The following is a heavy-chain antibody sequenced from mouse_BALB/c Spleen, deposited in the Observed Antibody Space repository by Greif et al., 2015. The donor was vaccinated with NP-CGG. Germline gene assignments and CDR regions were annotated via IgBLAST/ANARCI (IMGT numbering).Heavy chain of an antibody. CDR2: ILPGSGST. V-gene: IGHV1-9*01. CDR1: GYTFSSYW. CDR3: ARWLLRHYYFDY. Sequence: QVQLQQSGAELMKPGASVKISCKATGYTFSSYWIEWVKQRPGHGLEWIGEILPGSGSTNYNEKFKGKATFTADTSSNTAYMQLSSLTSEDSAVYYCARWLLRHYYFDYWGQGTTLTVSS. D-gene: IGHD1-2*01. J-gene: IGHJ2*01.